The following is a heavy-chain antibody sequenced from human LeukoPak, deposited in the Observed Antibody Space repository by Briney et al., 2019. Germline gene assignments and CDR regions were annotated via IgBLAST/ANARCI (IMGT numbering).Heavy chain of an antibody. D-gene: IGHD6-19*01. V-gene: IGHV1-2*02. CDR2: INPNSGGT. J-gene: IGHJ3*02. CDR3: ARDPYSSGWYVAFDI. CDR1: GYTFTGYY. Sequence: ASLKDSCKASGYTFTGYYMHWVRQAPGQGLEWMGWINPNSGGTNYAQKFQGRVTMTRDTSISTAYMELSRLRSDDTAVYCCARDPYSSGWYVAFDIWGQGTMVTVSS.